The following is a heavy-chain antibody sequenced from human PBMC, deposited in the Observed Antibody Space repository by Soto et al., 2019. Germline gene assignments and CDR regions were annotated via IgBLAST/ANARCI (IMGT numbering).Heavy chain of an antibody. Sequence: SETLSLTCTVSGYSISSLNSYWDWFRQRPGKGLEWIGSIYYTGDTYHTASFKSRATISVDRSRNQFSLKLTSVTAADTAIYYCARVSSDCSDNPCYKGIFDSWDQGALVTVSS. J-gene: IGHJ4*02. CDR2: IYYTGDT. V-gene: IGHV4-39*01. CDR1: GYSISSLNSY. CDR3: ARVSSDCSDNPCYKGIFDS. D-gene: IGHD4-17*01.